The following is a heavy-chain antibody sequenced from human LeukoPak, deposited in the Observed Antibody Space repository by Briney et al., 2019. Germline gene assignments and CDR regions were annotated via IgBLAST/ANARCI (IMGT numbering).Heavy chain of an antibody. CDR2: ISSSGSAI. CDR1: GFTFSSYS. V-gene: IGHV3-48*04. Sequence: GGSLRLSCAASGFTFSSYSMNWVRQAPGKGPEWVSYISSSGSAIYYADSVKGRFTISGDNAKNSLYLQMNSLRAEDTAVYYCARELPVAGLAGVYWGQGTLVTVSS. CDR3: ARELPVAGLAGVY. D-gene: IGHD6-19*01. J-gene: IGHJ4*02.